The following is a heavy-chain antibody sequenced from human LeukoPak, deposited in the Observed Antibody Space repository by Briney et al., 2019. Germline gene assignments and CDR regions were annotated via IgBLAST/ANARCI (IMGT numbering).Heavy chain of an antibody. CDR3: ARRSRRGNWFDP. J-gene: IGHJ5*02. CDR2: MNPNSGNT. Sequence: GASVKVSCKASGGTFSSYAINWVRQATGQGLEWMGWMNPNSGNTGYAQKFQGRVTMTRNTSISTAYMELSSLRSEDTAVYYCARRSRRGNWFDPWGQGTLVTVSS. V-gene: IGHV1-8*02. CDR1: GGTFSSYA. D-gene: IGHD1-26*01.